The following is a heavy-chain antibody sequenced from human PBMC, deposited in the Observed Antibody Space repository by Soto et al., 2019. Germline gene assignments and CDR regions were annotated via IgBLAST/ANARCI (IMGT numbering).Heavy chain of an antibody. D-gene: IGHD4-17*01. CDR2: INHSGST. J-gene: IGHJ5*02. CDR1: GGSFSGYY. CDR3: ARVGDYGDYETTFWFDP. V-gene: IGHV4-34*01. Sequence: QVQLQQWGAGLLKPSETLSLTCAVYGGSFSGYYWSWIRQPPGKGLEWLGEINHSGSTNYNPSLKSRVTISVDTSQNQFYLKLRSVTAADTAVYYCARVGDYGDYETTFWFDPWCQGPLVTVSS.